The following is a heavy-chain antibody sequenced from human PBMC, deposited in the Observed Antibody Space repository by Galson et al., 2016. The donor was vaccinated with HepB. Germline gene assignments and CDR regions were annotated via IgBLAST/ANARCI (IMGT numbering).Heavy chain of an antibody. V-gene: IGHV3-9*01. CDR2: ISWNSGSI. Sequence: SLRLSCAASGFTLDHYAMHWVRQAPGKGLEWVSGISWNSGSIGYADSVKGRFTISRDNAKNSLYLQMNSLRAGDTALYYCAKDSGAYYYDSSGYRRNAFDMWGQGKRVTVSS. D-gene: IGHD3-22*01. CDR3: AKDSGAYYYDSSGYRRNAFDM. J-gene: IGHJ3*02. CDR1: GFTLDHYA.